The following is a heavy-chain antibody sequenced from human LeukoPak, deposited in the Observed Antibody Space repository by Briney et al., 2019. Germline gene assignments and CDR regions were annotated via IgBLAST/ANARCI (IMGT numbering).Heavy chain of an antibody. CDR1: GFTFSSYA. Sequence: GGSLRLSCAASGFTFSSYAMHWVRQAPGKGLEWVAVISYDGSNKYYADSVKGRFTISRDNSKNTLYLQMNSLRAEDTAVYYCARDTPIAAALLDYWGQGTLVTVSS. J-gene: IGHJ4*02. CDR2: ISYDGSNK. CDR3: ARDTPIAAALLDY. V-gene: IGHV3-30-3*01. D-gene: IGHD6-13*01.